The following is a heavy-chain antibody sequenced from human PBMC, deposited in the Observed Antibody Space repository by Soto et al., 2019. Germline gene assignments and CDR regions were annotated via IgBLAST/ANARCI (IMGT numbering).Heavy chain of an antibody. Sequence: GGSLRLSCAASGFTVSSNYMSWVRQAPGKGLEWVSVIYSGGSTYYADSVKGRFTISRDNSKNTLYLQMNSLRAEDTAVYYCARVDYYYYGMDVWGQGTTVTVSS. J-gene: IGHJ6*02. CDR1: GFTVSSNY. CDR3: ARVDYYYYGMDV. V-gene: IGHV3-53*01. CDR2: IYSGGST.